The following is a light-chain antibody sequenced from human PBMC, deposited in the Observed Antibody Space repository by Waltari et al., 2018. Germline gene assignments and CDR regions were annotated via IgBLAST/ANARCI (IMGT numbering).Light chain of an antibody. Sequence: QSALTQPASVSGSPGQSITISCTGTSSDIGSYNHVSWHQQHPGKAPTLILYGVNKRPSGVSNRFSGSKSGNTASLTISGLQAEDEADYYCSSYAGRDTYVVFGGGTKLTVL. CDR3: SSYAGRDTYVV. V-gene: IGLV2-23*02. J-gene: IGLJ2*01. CDR1: SSDIGSYNH. CDR2: GVN.